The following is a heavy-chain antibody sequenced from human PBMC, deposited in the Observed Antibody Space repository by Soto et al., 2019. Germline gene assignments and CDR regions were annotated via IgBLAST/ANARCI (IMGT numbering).Heavy chain of an antibody. CDR3: TRGHLAVVPVASWFYYMDV. CDR1: GYTFTNYA. D-gene: IGHD2-2*01. CDR2: INAGNGNT. Sequence: ASVKVSCKASGYTFTNYAVHWVRQAPGQRLEWMGWINAGNGNTRFSQNFQGRVTFTRDTSARTVYMELSSLRSEDTAVYYCTRGHLAVVPVASWFYYMDVWGKGTTVTVSS. V-gene: IGHV1-3*01. J-gene: IGHJ6*03.